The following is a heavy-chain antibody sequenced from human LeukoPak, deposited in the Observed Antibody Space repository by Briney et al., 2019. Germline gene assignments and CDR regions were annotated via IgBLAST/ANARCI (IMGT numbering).Heavy chain of an antibody. CDR2: INWNGGST. V-gene: IGHV3-20*04. Sequence: PGGSLRLSCAASGFTFDDYGMSWVRQAPGKGLEWVSGINWNGGSTGYADSVKGRFTISRDNAKNSLYLQMNSLRAEDTALYYCARDQAALGWNYYYMDVWGKGTTVTVSS. CDR3: ARDQAALGWNYYYMDV. D-gene: IGHD6-6*01. CDR1: GFTFDDYG. J-gene: IGHJ6*03.